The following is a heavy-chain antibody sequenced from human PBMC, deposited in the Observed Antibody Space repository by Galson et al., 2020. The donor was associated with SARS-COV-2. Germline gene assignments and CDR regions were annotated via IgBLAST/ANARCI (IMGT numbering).Heavy chain of an antibody. D-gene: IGHD3-22*01. V-gene: IGHV4-59*08. Sequence: QWYQAEMETSETLSLTCTVSGGSISTYYWNWIRQSPGKGLEWIAYIHYSGTTHYNHSLKSRVSISVDTSENQFSLRMSSVTAADTAVYYCARQGYYESGGYIAYYFDYWGQGTLVTVSS. CDR3: ARQGYYESGGYIAYYFDY. CDR1: GGSISTYY. J-gene: IGHJ4*02. CDR2: IHYSGTT.